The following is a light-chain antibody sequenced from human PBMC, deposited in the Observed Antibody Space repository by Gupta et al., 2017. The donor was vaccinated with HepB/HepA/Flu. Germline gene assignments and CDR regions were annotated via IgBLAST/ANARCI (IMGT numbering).Light chain of an antibody. J-gene: IGLJ2*01. CDR2: DDS. Sequence: SYVLTQPPSVSVALGKTARITCGGNTIGSKSVHWYQQKSGQAPVLVVYDDSVRPSGIPERFSGSNSGNTATLTISRVEAGDEADYYCHVWDSSDVVFGGGTKLTVL. CDR3: HVWDSSDVV. V-gene: IGLV3-21*03. CDR1: TIGSKS.